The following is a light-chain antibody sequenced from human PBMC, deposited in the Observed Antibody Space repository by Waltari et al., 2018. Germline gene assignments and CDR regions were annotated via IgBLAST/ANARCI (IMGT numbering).Light chain of an antibody. Sequence: DIQMTQSPSSLSASVGDRVTITCRASQTISRYLNWYQQKLGKAPNLRIYAASSLQSWVPSRFSGSGSGRDFTLIITSLQPEDFATYYCQQSYSFTRTFGQGTKVEIK. V-gene: IGKV1-39*01. CDR3: QQSYSFTRT. CDR1: QTISRY. J-gene: IGKJ1*01. CDR2: AAS.